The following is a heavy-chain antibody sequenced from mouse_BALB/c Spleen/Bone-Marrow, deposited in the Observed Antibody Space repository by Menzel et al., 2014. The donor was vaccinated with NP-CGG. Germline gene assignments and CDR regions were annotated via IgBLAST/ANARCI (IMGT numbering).Heavy chain of an antibody. CDR1: GFNIKDTY. D-gene: IGHD1-1*01. CDR3: ASYYYGSSLFAY. CDR2: IDPANGNT. J-gene: IGHJ3*01. V-gene: IGHV14-3*02. Sequence: VQLQQPGAELVKPGASVKLSCTASGFNIKDTYMHWVKQRPEQGLEWIGRIDPANGNTKYDPKFQGKATITADTSSNTAYLQRSSLTSEDTAVYYCASYYYGSSLFAYWGQGTLVTVSA.